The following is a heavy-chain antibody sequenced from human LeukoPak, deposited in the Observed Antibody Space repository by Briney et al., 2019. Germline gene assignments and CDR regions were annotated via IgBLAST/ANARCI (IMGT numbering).Heavy chain of an antibody. CDR1: GGSISAKSYSSNTH. V-gene: IGHV4-39*01. CDR3: ARLEATVLTRTIDY. Sequence: KPSETLSLTCTVSGGSISAKSYSSNTHWGWIRQPPGKGLEWIGSIYYSGTTYYNPSLKSRVTISVDTSKNQFSLKLSSVTAADTAIYYCARLEATVLTRTIDYWGQGTLVTVSS. D-gene: IGHD4-23*01. J-gene: IGHJ4*02. CDR2: IYYSGTT.